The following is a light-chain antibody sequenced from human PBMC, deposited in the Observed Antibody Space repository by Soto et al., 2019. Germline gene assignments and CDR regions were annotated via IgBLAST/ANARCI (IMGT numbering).Light chain of an antibody. CDR1: QTISSW. J-gene: IGKJ4*01. V-gene: IGKV1-5*01. Sequence: DIQMTHSPSTLSGSVGARVTITCRASQTISSWLAWYQQKPGKAPKLLIYAASTLQSGVPSRFSGSGSGTDFTLTISCLQSEDFATYYCQQYYSYLLTFGGGTKVDIK. CDR3: QQYYSYLLT. CDR2: AAS.